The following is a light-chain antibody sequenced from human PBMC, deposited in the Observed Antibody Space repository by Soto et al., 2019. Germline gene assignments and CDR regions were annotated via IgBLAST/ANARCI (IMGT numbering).Light chain of an antibody. V-gene: IGKV3-11*01. CDR3: QQYGNSPPET. J-gene: IGKJ5*01. Sequence: EVVLTQSPATLSLSPGERATLSCRASQSVSRHLAWYQQKPGQAPRLLILDASDRATGIPARFSGSGSGTDFTLTISRLEPEDFAVYYCQQYGNSPPETFGQGTRLEI. CDR2: DAS. CDR1: QSVSRH.